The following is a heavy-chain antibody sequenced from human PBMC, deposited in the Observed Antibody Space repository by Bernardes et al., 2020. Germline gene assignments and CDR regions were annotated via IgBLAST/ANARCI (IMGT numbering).Heavy chain of an antibody. J-gene: IGHJ5*02. V-gene: IGHV4-59*01. CDR3: ARDRRDGDYVGWFDP. CDR1: GGSISSYY. Sequence: SETLYLTCTVSGGSISSYYWSWIRQPPGKGLEWIGYIYYSGSTNYNPSLKSRVTISVDTSKNQFSLKLSSVTAADTAVYYCARDRRDGDYVGWFDPWGQGTLVTVSS. D-gene: IGHD4-17*01. CDR2: IYYSGST.